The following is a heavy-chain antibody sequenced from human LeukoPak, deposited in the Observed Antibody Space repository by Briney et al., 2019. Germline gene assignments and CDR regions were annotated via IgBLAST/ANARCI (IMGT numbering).Heavy chain of an antibody. Sequence: SETLSLTCTVSGGSISSGDPYWSWIRQPPGKGLEWIGYIYYSGTTYYNPSLKSRVTISVDTSKNQFSLKLSSVTAADTAVYYCARDKRDVKTMDYGMDVWGQGTTVTVSS. V-gene: IGHV4-30-4*01. CDR2: IYYSGTT. J-gene: IGHJ6*02. CDR1: GGSISSGDPY. D-gene: IGHD1-1*01. CDR3: ARDKRDVKTMDYGMDV.